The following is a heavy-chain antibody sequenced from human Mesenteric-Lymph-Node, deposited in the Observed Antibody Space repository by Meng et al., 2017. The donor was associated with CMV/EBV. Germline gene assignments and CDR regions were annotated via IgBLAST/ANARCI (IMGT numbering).Heavy chain of an antibody. CDR3: ARWVDS. CDR1: GFTFNSYT. V-gene: IGHV3-21*01. Sequence: SCAASGFTFNSYTMNWVRQAPGKGLEWISSISSVGSYIYYADSVKGRFTISRDNAKNSLYLQMNSLRAEDTAVYYCARWVDSWGQGTLVTVSS. J-gene: IGHJ4*02. CDR2: ISSVGSYI.